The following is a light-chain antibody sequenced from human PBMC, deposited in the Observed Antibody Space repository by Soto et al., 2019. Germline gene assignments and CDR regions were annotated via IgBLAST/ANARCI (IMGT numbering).Light chain of an antibody. Sequence: EIVLTQSPVTLYLSPGEGASLSCRASQSVSTSLPWYQQKPGQAPRLLIYDASNRATGIPARFSGSGSGTDFTLIISRLAPEDFAVYYCQQRYNWVSFGGGTKVEIK. CDR3: QQRYNWVS. CDR2: DAS. CDR1: QSVSTS. J-gene: IGKJ4*01. V-gene: IGKV3-11*01.